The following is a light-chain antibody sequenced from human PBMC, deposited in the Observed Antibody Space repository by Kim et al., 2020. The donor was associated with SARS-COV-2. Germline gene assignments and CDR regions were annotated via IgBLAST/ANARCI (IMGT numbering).Light chain of an antibody. CDR2: EDS. J-gene: IGLJ3*02. V-gene: IGLV3-1*01. Sequence: SYELTQPPSVSVSPGQTASITCSGDKLGDKYVCWYQQKPGQSPVRVIYEDSRRPSGIPERFLGSNSGNTATLTISGTQAMDEADYYCQAWDSSTGVFGVGTQLTVL. CDR3: QAWDSSTGV. CDR1: KLGDKY.